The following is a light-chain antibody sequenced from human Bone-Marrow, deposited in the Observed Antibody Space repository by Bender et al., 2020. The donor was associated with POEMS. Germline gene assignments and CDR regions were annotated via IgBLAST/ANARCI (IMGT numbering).Light chain of an antibody. Sequence: QSALTQPASVSGSPGQSITISCTGTSSDVGGYNYVSWYQQHPGKAPKLMIYEVSNRPSGVSNRFSGSKSGNTASLTISGLQAEDEADYYCCSYAGRSTFVVFGGGTKLTVL. V-gene: IGLV2-14*01. CDR3: CSYAGRSTFVV. CDR2: EVS. CDR1: SSDVGGYNY. J-gene: IGLJ2*01.